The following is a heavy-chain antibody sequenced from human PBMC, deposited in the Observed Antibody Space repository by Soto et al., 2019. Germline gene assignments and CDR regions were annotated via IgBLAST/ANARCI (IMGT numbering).Heavy chain of an antibody. CDR1: GYTFTSYG. D-gene: IGHD4-17*01. CDR2: ISGYNGNT. J-gene: IGHJ6*02. CDR3: ARVGDYGDYEGGYGMDV. V-gene: IGHV1-18*01. Sequence: ASVKVSCKASGYTFTSYGISWVRQAPGQGLEWMGWISGYNGNTDYAQKLQGRVTMTTDTSTSTAYMELRSLRSDDTAVYYCARVGDYGDYEGGYGMDVWGQGTTVTVSS.